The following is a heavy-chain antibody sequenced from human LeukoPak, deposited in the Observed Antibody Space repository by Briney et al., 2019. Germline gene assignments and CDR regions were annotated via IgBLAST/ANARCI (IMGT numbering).Heavy chain of an antibody. CDR1: GVSISSSY. CDR2: IYDSGSS. Sequence: SETLSLTCTVSGVSISSSYWRWLRQSPGEGLEWIGYIYDSGSSKYNPSLKHRVTISVDASKNQFSLRLRSVTAADTAVYYCARDRHSSGYSFDYWGQGTLVTVSS. J-gene: IGHJ4*02. CDR3: ARDRHSSGYSFDY. D-gene: IGHD3-22*01. V-gene: IGHV4-59*01.